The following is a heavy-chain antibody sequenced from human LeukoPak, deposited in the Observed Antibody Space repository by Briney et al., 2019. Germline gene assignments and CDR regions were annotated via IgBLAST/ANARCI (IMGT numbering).Heavy chain of an antibody. D-gene: IGHD2/OR15-2a*01. CDR2: ISGSGGST. CDR1: RFTFSSYA. Sequence: PGGSLRLSCAASRFTFSSYAMSWVRQAPGKGLEWVSAISGSGGSTYYADSVKGRFTTSRDNSKNTLYLQMNSLRAEDTAVYYCAKVHQHLLNYWGQGTLVTVSS. CDR3: AKVHQHLLNY. V-gene: IGHV3-23*01. J-gene: IGHJ4*02.